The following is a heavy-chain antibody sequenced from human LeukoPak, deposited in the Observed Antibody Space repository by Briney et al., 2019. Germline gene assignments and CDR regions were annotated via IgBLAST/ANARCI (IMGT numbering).Heavy chain of an antibody. J-gene: IGHJ6*02. CDR2: VNRDGSET. V-gene: IGHV3-7*03. Sequence: GGSLRLSCAASGFALSSHWMTWVRQVPGRGPEWVANVNRDGSETYYLDSVKGRFTISKDNAKNSLYLQMNSLRAEDTALFHCARNNGMDVWGQGTTVIVSS. CDR1: GFALSSHW. CDR3: ARNNGMDV.